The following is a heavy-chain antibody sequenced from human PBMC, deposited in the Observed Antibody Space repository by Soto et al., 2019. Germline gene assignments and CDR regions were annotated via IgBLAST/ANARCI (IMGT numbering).Heavy chain of an antibody. CDR2: IGAYNGNT. J-gene: IGHJ6*03. V-gene: IGHV1-18*01. Sequence: ASVKVSCKASGYTFTGYGISWVRQAPGQGLEWMGWIGAYNGNTNYAQKLQGRVTMTTDTSTSTAYMELRSLRSDDTAVYYCARDGRFFGVAKYYYYYMDVWGKGTTVTVSS. D-gene: IGHD3-3*01. CDR1: GYTFTGYG. CDR3: ARDGRFFGVAKYYYYYMDV.